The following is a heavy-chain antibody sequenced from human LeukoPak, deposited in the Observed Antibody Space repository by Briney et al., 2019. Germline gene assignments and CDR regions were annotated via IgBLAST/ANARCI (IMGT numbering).Heavy chain of an antibody. CDR3: AHRRGYDFWSGYFNNWFDP. D-gene: IGHD3-3*01. V-gene: IGHV2-5*01. Sequence: SGPTPVNPTQTLTLTCTFSGFSLSTSGVGVGWIRQPPGKALEWLALIYWNDDKRYSPSLKSRLTITKDTSKNQVVLTMTNMDPVDTATYYCAHRRGYDFWSGYFNNWFDPWGQGTLVTVSS. J-gene: IGHJ5*02. CDR2: IYWNDDK. CDR1: GFSLSTSGVG.